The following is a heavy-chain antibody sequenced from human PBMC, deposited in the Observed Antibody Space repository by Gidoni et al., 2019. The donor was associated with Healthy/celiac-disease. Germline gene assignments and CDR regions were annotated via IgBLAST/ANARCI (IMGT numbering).Heavy chain of an antibody. D-gene: IGHD1-26*01. J-gene: IGHJ5*02. CDR2: IYTSGST. Sequence: QVQLQESGPGLVKPSQTLSLTCTVSGGSISSGSYYWSWIRQPAGKGLEWIGRIYTSGSTNYNPSLKSRVTISVDTSKNQFSLKLSSVTAADTAVYYCARDLSIGWELHNWFDPWGQGTLVTVSS. CDR1: GGSISSGSYY. V-gene: IGHV4-61*02. CDR3: ARDLSIGWELHNWFDP.